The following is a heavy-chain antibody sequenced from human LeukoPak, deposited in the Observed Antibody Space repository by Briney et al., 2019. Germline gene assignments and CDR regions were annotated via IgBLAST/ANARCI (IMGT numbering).Heavy chain of an antibody. D-gene: IGHD5/OR15-5a*01. CDR1: GGSFSGYY. Sequence: PSETLSLTCAVYGGSFSGYYWSWIRQPPGKGLEWIGEINHSGSTNYNPSLKSRVTISVDTSKNQFSLKLSSVTAADTAVYYCARGSVTGYDYWGPGTLVTVSS. J-gene: IGHJ4*02. V-gene: IGHV4-34*01. CDR2: INHSGST. CDR3: ARGSVTGYDY.